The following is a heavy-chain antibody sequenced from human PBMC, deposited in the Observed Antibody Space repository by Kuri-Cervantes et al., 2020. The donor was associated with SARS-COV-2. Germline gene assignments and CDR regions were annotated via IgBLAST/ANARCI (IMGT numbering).Heavy chain of an antibody. CDR2: IYHSGST. CDR3: ARDGRCLQIIPHPFDY. Sequence: SEILSPTCNVPGGSISSYYWGWIRQPPGKGLEWIGSIYHSGSTYYNPSLKSRVTISVDTSKNQCSLKLSSVTAADTAVYYCARDGRCLQIIPHPFDYWGQGTLVTVSS. J-gene: IGHJ4*02. D-gene: IGHD5-24*01. V-gene: IGHV4-38-2*02. CDR1: GGSISSYY.